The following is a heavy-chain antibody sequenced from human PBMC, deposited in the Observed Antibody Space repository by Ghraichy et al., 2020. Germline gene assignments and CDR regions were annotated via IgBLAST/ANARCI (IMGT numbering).Heavy chain of an antibody. J-gene: IGHJ6*02. D-gene: IGHD3-10*01. CDR2: IYTSGST. V-gene: IGHV4-4*07. CDR1: GGSISSYY. CDR3: ARAHYGSTHYYYYGMDV. Sequence: SETLSLTCTVSGGSISSYYWSWIRQPAGKGLEWIGRIYTSGSTNYNPSLKSRVTMSVDTSKNQFSLKLSSVTAADTAVYYCARAHYGSTHYYYYGMDVWGQGTTVTVSS.